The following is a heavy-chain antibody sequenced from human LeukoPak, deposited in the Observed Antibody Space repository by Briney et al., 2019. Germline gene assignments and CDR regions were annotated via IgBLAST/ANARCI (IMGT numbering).Heavy chain of an antibody. CDR1: GXPFNNYW. V-gene: IGHV5-51*01. D-gene: IGHD6-19*01. CDR3: AKLTTGWSFDF. Sequence: GESLKISCKGSGXPFNNYWIGWVRQMPGKGLEWMGTIYPDDSDVRYSPSFQGQVTMSADKSITTAYLQWSSLKASDTALYYCAKLTTGWSFDFWGQGTLVTVSS. J-gene: IGHJ4*02. CDR2: IYPDDSDV.